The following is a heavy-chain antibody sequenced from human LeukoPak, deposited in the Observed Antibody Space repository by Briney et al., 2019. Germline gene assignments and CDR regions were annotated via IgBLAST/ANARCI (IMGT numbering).Heavy chain of an antibody. V-gene: IGHV4-39*01. CDR3: ARLRNYGSGSTAFDY. D-gene: IGHD3-10*01. J-gene: IGHJ4*02. CDR1: GGSISSSSYY. CDR2: IYYSGST. Sequence: PSETLSLTCTVSGGSISSSSYYWGWIRQPPGKGLEWIVSIYYSGSTYYNPSLKSRVTISVDTSKNQFSLKLSSVTAADTAVYYCARLRNYGSGSTAFDYWGQGTLVTVSS.